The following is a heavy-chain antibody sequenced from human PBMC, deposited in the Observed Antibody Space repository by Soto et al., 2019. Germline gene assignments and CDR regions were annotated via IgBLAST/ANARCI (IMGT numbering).Heavy chain of an antibody. D-gene: IGHD5-12*01. CDR1: GFTFDDYA. CDR3: AKDNGWLRNPAPKYFDY. J-gene: IGHJ4*02. Sequence: PGGSLRLSCAASGFTFDDYAMHWVRQAPGKGLEWVSGISWNSGSIGYADSVKGRFTISRDNAKNSLYLQMNSLRAEDTALYYCAKDNGWLRNPAPKYFDYWGQGTLVTVSS. CDR2: ISWNSGSI. V-gene: IGHV3-9*01.